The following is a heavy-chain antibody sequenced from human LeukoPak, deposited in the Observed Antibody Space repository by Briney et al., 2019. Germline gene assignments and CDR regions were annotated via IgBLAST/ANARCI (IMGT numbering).Heavy chain of an antibody. CDR3: ARSPGIAVAGTTYYYYYGMDV. CDR1: GGSFSGYY. D-gene: IGHD6-19*01. V-gene: IGHV4-34*01. Sequence: PSETLSLTCAVYGGSFSGYYWSWIRQPPGKGLEWIGEINHSGSTNYNPSLKSRVTISVDTSKNQFSLKLSSVAAADTAVYYCARSPGIAVAGTTYYYYYGMDVWGQGTTVTVSS. J-gene: IGHJ6*02. CDR2: INHSGST.